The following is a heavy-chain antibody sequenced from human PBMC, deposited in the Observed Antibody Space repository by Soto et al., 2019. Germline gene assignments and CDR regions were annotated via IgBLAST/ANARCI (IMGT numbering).Heavy chain of an antibody. CDR1: GFTFSSYA. J-gene: IGHJ4*02. V-gene: IGHV3-23*01. CDR3: AKCTALTQSGPNDY. CDR2: ISGSGGST. D-gene: IGHD5-12*01. Sequence: PGGSLRLSCAASGFTFSSYAMSWVRQAPGKGLEWVSAISGSGGSTYYADSVKGRFTISRDNSKNTLYLQMNSLRAEDTAVYYCAKCTALTQSGPNDYWGQGTLVTVSS.